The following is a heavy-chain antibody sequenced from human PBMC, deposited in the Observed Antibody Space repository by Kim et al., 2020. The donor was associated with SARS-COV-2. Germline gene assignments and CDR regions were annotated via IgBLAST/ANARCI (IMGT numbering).Heavy chain of an antibody. Sequence: GGSLRLSCAASGFTFSNAWMSWVRQAPGKGLEWVGRIKSKTDGGTTDYAAPVKGRFTISRDDSKNTLYLQMNSLKTEDTAVYYCTTGVVVAASYYYYGMDVWGQGTTVTVSS. CDR2: IKSKTDGGTT. V-gene: IGHV3-15*01. J-gene: IGHJ6*02. CDR1: GFTFSNAW. CDR3: TTGVVVAASYYYYGMDV. D-gene: IGHD2-15*01.